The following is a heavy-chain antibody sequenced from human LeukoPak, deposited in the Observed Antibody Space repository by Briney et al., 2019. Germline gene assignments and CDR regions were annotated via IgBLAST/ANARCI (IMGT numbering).Heavy chain of an antibody. V-gene: IGHV3-21*01. CDR3: ARKLTGSFDI. CDR2: ISGTSAYI. D-gene: IGHD7-27*01. CDR1: GFTFSSDS. Sequence: GGSLRLSCAASGFTFSSDSMNWVRQAPGKGLEWVSSISGTSAYIYYADSVRGRFTISRDNAKNSLYLQMNSLRAEDTAVYFCARKLTGSFDIWGQGTMVTVSS. J-gene: IGHJ3*02.